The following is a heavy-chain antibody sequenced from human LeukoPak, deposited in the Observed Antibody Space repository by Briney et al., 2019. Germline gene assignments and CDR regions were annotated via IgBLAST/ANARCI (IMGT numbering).Heavy chain of an antibody. D-gene: IGHD7-27*01. CDR3: AKDGGLWVSAHWGDS. Sequence: SGGSPRLSCAASGFTFSSYTMSWVRQAPGKGLEWVSTITTSDGNTYYADSVKGRFTVSRDNSKNTLYLQMNSLRAEDTAVYYCAKDGGLWVSAHWGDSWGRGTLVTVS. CDR1: GFTFSSYT. V-gene: IGHV3-23*01. J-gene: IGHJ4*02. CDR2: ITTSDGNT.